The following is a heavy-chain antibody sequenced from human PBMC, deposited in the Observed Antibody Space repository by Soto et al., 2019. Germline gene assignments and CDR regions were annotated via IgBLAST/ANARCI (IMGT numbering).Heavy chain of an antibody. CDR3: ARGDTPMITGMDSFDI. Sequence: PGGSLRLSCAASGFTFSSYCMNWVRQAPGKGLEWVANIKQDGTEKNYVDSVKGRFTISRDNARKSLYPQMDSLRAEDTAVYFCARGDTPMITGMDSFDIWGQGTMVTVSS. D-gene: IGHD5-18*01. J-gene: IGHJ3*02. CDR2: IKQDGTEK. CDR1: GFTFSSYC. V-gene: IGHV3-7*01.